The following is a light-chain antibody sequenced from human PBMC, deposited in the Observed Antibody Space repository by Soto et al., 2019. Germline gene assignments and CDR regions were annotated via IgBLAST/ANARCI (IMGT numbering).Light chain of an antibody. J-gene: IGKJ1*01. V-gene: IGKV1-5*01. CDR3: QQYNRHSEWT. CDR1: QAISGW. CDR2: DAS. Sequence: DIQMTQSPSTLSASVGDRVTITCRASQAISGWLAWYQQKPGKAPKLLIYDASSLDSGGPSRFSGSGAGAEFTITISSMQPDDFATYYCQQYNRHSEWTFGQGTKVEIK.